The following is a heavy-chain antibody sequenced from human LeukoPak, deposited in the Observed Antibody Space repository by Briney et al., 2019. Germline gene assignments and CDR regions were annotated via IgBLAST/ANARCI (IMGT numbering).Heavy chain of an antibody. V-gene: IGHV1-2*02. CDR1: GYTFTGYY. CDR2: INPNSGGT. Sequence: ASVKVSCKASGYTFTGYYMHWVRQAPGQGPEWMGWINPNSGGTNYAQKFQGRVTMTRDTSISTAYMELSRLRSDDTAVYYCARGYSYGYYMDVWGKGTTVTVSS. J-gene: IGHJ6*03. D-gene: IGHD5-18*01. CDR3: ARGYSYGYYMDV.